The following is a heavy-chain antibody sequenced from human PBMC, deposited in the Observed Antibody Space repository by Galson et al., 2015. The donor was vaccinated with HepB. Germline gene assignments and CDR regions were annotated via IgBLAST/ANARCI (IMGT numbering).Heavy chain of an antibody. CDR3: ARGEDSSAYYQHY. CDR2: IYYSGST. V-gene: IGHV4-30-4*01. CDR1: GGSITSSDYY. J-gene: IGHJ4*02. D-gene: IGHD3-22*01. Sequence: TLSLTCTVSGGSITSSDYYWSWIRQPPGKGLEWIRYIYYSGSTYYNPSLKSRVTISVDTSKNQFSLKLSSVTAADTAVYYCARGEDSSAYYQHYWGQGTLVTVSS.